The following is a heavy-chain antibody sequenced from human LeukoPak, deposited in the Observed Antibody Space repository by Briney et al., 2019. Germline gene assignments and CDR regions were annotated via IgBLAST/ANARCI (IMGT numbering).Heavy chain of an antibody. J-gene: IGHJ4*02. Sequence: PGGSLRLSCAASGFSFITYNMNWVRQPPGKGLEWIGSIYHSGSTYYNPSLKSRVTISVDTSKNQFSLKLSSVTAADTAVYYCARDGHYYDSSGYYWGWGQGTLVTVSS. CDR1: GFSFITYN. D-gene: IGHD3-22*01. CDR2: IYHSGST. V-gene: IGHV4-38-2*02. CDR3: ARDGHYYDSSGYYWG.